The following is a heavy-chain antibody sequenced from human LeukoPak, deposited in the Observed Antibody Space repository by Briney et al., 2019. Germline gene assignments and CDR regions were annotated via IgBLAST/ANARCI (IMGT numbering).Heavy chain of an antibody. J-gene: IGHJ4*02. CDR1: GFTFDDYG. D-gene: IGHD3-10*01. Sequence: GGSLRLSCAASGFTFDDYGMSWVRQAPGRGLEWVSGINWNGGSTGYADSVKGRFTISRDNAKNSLYLQMNSLKTEDTAVYYCTSWVRGATYWGQGTLVTVSS. CDR2: INWNGGST. V-gene: IGHV3-20*04. CDR3: TSWVRGATY.